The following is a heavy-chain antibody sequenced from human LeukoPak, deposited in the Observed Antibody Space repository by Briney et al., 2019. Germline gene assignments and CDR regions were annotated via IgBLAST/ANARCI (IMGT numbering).Heavy chain of an antibody. CDR1: GYTFTRYY. D-gene: IGHD1-26*01. J-gene: IGHJ4*02. CDR3: ARVAMSGIGSDDF. Sequence: ASVKVSCKASGYTFTRYYMHWVRQAPGQGLEWMGWINPNSGGPNYAQKFQGRVTMTRDTSISTAYMELSSLKSDDTAVYYCARVAMSGIGSDDFWGQGTLVTASS. V-gene: IGHV1-2*02. CDR2: INPNSGGP.